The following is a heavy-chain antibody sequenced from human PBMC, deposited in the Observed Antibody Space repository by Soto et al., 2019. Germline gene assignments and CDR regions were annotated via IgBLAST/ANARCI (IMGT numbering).Heavy chain of an antibody. CDR1: GGSISSGDYY. CDR2: IYHSGST. D-gene: IGHD3-3*01. V-gene: IGHV4-30-4*01. Sequence: PSETLSLTCTVSGGSISSGDYYWSWIRQPPGKGLEWIGYIYHSGSTYYNPSLKSRVTISVDTSKSQFSLRLTSVTAADTAVYYCGRLVGVAISSWGQGTLVTVSS. J-gene: IGHJ4*02. CDR3: GRLVGVAISS.